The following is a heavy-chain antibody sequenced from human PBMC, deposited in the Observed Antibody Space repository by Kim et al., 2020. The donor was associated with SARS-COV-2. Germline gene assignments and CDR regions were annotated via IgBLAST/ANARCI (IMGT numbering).Heavy chain of an antibody. D-gene: IGHD6-13*01. V-gene: IGHV1-69*01. J-gene: IGHJ4*02. CDR3: ASRSAGIAAAIDY. Sequence: YARKFQGRVTITADESTSTAYMELSSLRSEDTAVYYCASRSAGIAAAIDYWGQGTLVTVSS.